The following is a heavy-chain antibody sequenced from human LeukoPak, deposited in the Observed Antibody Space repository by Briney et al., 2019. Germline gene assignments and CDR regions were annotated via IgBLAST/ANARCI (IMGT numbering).Heavy chain of an antibody. J-gene: IGHJ6*03. CDR2: VYHSEST. D-gene: IGHD5/OR15-5a*01. CDR1: GYSLSSGFY. Sequence: PSETLSLTCVVSGYSLSSGFYWGWIRQPPGKGLEWIGSVYHSESTYYNPSLKSRVTISVDTSKNHFSLNLRSVTAADTAVYYCARVYGGYYYYMDVWGKGTTVTVSS. CDR3: ARVYGGYYYYMDV. V-gene: IGHV4-38-2*01.